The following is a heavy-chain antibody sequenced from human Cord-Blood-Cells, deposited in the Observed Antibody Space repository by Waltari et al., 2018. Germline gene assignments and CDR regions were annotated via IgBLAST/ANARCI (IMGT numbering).Heavy chain of an antibody. D-gene: IGHD1-26*01. Sequence: QVQLVQSGAEVTKPGASVKVSCKASGYTFTGYYMHWVRQAPGQGLEWMGWINPNSGGTNVAQKFQGRDTMPSDASISPAYMELSRLRSGDTAVYYCARVREFESGSFDYWGQGTLVTVSS. CDR3: ARVREFESGSFDY. J-gene: IGHJ4*02. CDR1: GYTFTGYY. V-gene: IGHV1-2*02. CDR2: INPNSGGT.